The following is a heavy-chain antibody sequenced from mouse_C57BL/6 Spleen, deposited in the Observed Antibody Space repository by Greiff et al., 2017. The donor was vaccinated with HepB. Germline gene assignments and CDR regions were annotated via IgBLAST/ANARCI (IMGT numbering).Heavy chain of an antibody. CDR3: ARSPLITTVVAFDY. CDR1: GYTFTGYW. V-gene: IGHV1-9*01. D-gene: IGHD1-1*01. J-gene: IGHJ2*01. Sequence: VQLQQSGAELMKPGASVKLSCKATGYTFTGYWIEWVKQRPGHGLEWIGEIYPRSGNTYYNEKFKGKATLTADKSSSTAYMELRSLTSEDSAVYFCARSPLITTVVAFDYWGQGTTLTVSS. CDR2: IYPRSGNT.